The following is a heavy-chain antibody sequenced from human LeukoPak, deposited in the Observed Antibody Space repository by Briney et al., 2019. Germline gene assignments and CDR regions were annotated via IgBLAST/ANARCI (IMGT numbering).Heavy chain of an antibody. J-gene: IGHJ4*02. CDR3: AREPPISSSWYPLDY. V-gene: IGHV4-4*07. CDR2: IYTSGST. CDR1: GGSISSYY. Sequence: SETLSLTRTVSGGSISSYYRSWIRQPAGKGLEWIGRIYTSGSTNYNPSLKSRVTMSVDTSKNQFSLKLSSVTAADTAVYYCAREPPISSSWYPLDYWGQGTLVTVSS. D-gene: IGHD6-13*01.